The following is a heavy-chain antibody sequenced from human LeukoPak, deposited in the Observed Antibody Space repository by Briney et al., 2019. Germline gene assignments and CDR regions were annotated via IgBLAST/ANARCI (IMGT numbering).Heavy chain of an antibody. CDR3: AKAVGFWDFDL. CDR2: ISGSGGST. V-gene: IGHV3-23*01. Sequence: PGGSLRLSCAASGFTFSSCAMSWVRQAPGKRLEWVSAISGSGGSTYYADSVKGRFTISRDNSKNTLYLQMDSLRAEDTTVYYCAKAVGFWDFDLWGRGTLVTVSS. J-gene: IGHJ2*01. D-gene: IGHD1-26*01. CDR1: GFTFSSCA.